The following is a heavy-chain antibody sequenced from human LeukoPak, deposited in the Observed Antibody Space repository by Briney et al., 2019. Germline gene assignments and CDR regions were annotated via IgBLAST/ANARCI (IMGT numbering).Heavy chain of an antibody. D-gene: IGHD4-23*01. J-gene: IGHJ4*02. V-gene: IGHV1-58*02. Sequence: GASVTVSCKASGFTFTSSSMQWVRQARGQGLEWIGWIVVGSGNTNYAQKFQERVTITRDMSTSTAYMELSSLRSEDTAVYYCAAKTTVVRGRYFDYWGQGTLVTVSS. CDR2: IVVGSGNT. CDR1: GFTFTSSS. CDR3: AAKTTVVRGRYFDY.